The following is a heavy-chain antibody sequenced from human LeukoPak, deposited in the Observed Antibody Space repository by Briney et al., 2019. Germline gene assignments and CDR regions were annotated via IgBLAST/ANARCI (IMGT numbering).Heavy chain of an antibody. Sequence: PGGSLRLSCAASGFTFSSYGMNWVRQAPGKGLEWVSGITGRGESTYYADSVKGRFTISRDNSKNTLCLQMNSLRAGDTAIYYCAKDRRLASFDYGGQGTLVTVSS. CDR3: AKDRRLASFDY. D-gene: IGHD6-25*01. CDR2: ITGRGEST. J-gene: IGHJ4*02. CDR1: GFTFSSYG. V-gene: IGHV3-23*01.